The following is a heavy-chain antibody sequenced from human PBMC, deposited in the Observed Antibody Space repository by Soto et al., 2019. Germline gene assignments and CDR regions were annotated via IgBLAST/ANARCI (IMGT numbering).Heavy chain of an antibody. Sequence: ASVKVSCKASGYTFTGYYMHWVRQAPGQGLEWMGWINPNSGGTNYAQKFQGWVTMTRDTSISTAYMELSRLRSDDTAVYYCARDQGMGYYDSSGYYFYYYGMDVWGQGTTVTVSS. CDR1: GYTFTGYY. CDR2: INPNSGGT. CDR3: ARDQGMGYYDSSGYYFYYYGMDV. V-gene: IGHV1-2*04. J-gene: IGHJ6*02. D-gene: IGHD3-22*01.